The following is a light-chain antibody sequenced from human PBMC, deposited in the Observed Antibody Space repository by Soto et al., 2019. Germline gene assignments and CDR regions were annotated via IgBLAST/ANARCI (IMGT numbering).Light chain of an antibody. Sequence: QSVLTQPASVSGSPGQSITISCTGTSSDVGSYNLVSWYQQHTGKAPKLMIYEVSKRPSGVSNRFSGSKSGNTASLTISGLQAEDEADYYCCSYAGSSTPYVFGTGTKVTVL. CDR3: CSYAGSSTPYV. V-gene: IGLV2-23*02. CDR2: EVS. J-gene: IGLJ1*01. CDR1: SSDVGSYNL.